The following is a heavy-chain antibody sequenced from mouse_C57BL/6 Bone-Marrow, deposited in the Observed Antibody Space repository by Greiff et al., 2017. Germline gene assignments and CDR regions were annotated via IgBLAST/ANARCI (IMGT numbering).Heavy chain of an antibody. Sequence: QVQLQQSGAELAKPGASVKLSCKASGYTFTSYWTHWVKQRPGQGLEWIGYINPSSGYTKYNQKFKDKATLTADKSSSTAYMQLSSLTYEDSAVYYCARSHYDYALYLDYWGQGTTLTVSS. J-gene: IGHJ2*01. CDR3: ARSHYDYALYLDY. V-gene: IGHV1-7*01. D-gene: IGHD2-4*01. CDR1: GYTFTSYW. CDR2: INPSSGYT.